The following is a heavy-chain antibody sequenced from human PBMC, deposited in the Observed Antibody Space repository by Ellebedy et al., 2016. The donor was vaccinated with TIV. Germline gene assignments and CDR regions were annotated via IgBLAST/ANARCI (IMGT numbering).Heavy chain of an antibody. CDR2: INTKTGNP. J-gene: IGHJ6*03. V-gene: IGHV7-4-1*02. CDR1: GYTFTSYA. Sequence: ASVKVSCKASGYTFTSYAMNWVQQAPGQGLEWMGWINTKTGNPTYAQGFTGRFDFSLDTSVSTAYLQLSSLKAEDTAVYYCARDSRYNWNDWDFYYMDVWGKGTTVTVSS. D-gene: IGHD1-1*01. CDR3: ARDSRYNWNDWDFYYMDV.